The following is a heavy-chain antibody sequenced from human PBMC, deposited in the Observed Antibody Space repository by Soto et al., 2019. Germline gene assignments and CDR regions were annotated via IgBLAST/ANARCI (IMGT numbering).Heavy chain of an antibody. J-gene: IGHJ6*02. CDR3: AREGVGTAMVTYYYYGKDV. CDR1: GFTFSSYA. Sequence: GGSLRLSCAASGFTFSSYAMHWVRQAPGKGLEWVAVISYDGSNKYYADSVKGRFTISRDNSENTLYLQMNSLRAEDTAVYYCAREGVGTAMVTYYYYGKDVWGQGTTVTVSS. CDR2: ISYDGSNK. D-gene: IGHD5-18*01. V-gene: IGHV3-30-3*01.